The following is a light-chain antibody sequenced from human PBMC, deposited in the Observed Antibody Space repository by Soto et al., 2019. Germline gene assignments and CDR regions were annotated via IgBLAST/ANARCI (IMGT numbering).Light chain of an antibody. CDR3: QQRSNWPLT. J-gene: IGKJ4*01. CDR1: QSVSSY. CDR2: DST. Sequence: EIVLTQSPATLSLSPGERATLSCRASQSVSSYLAWYQQKPGQGPRLLIYDSTNRATGIPARFSGSGSGTDFTLTISSLEPEDFAVYYCQQRSNWPLTLGGGTKVEIK. V-gene: IGKV3-11*01.